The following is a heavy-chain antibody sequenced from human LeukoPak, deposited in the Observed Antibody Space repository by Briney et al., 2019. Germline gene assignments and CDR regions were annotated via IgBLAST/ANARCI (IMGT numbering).Heavy chain of an antibody. CDR3: ARDPANYGSGSSEFY. CDR1: GGTFSSYA. V-gene: IGHV1-69*04. D-gene: IGHD3-10*01. CDR2: IIPILGIA. J-gene: IGHJ4*02. Sequence: GASVKVSCKASGGTFSSYAISWVRQAPGQGLEWMGRIIPILGIANYAQKFQGRVTITADKSPSTAYMELSSLRSEDTAVYYCARDPANYGSGSSEFYWGQGTLVTVSS.